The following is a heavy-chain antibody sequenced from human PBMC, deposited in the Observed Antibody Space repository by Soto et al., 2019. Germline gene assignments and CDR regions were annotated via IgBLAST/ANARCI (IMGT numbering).Heavy chain of an antibody. V-gene: IGHV4-30-2*06. J-gene: IGHJ6*02. CDR3: ARDRVTIIRGLSHYGMDV. Sequence: SETLSLTCAVSGGSISSGGYSWSWIRQSPGKGLEWIGYIHHSGSTYYNPSLKSRVTISEDRSKNQFSLKLSSVAAADTAVYYCARDRVTIIRGLSHYGMDVWGQGTTVTVSS. CDR2: IHHSGST. D-gene: IGHD3-10*01. CDR1: GGSISSGGYS.